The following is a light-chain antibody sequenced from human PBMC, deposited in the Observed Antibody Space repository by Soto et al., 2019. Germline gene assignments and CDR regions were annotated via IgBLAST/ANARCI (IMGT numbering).Light chain of an antibody. CDR2: KAS. V-gene: IGKV1-5*03. CDR1: QSIGTW. CDR3: QQYNSYPIT. Sequence: DIQLTRSPSTLSXXXXXXXXXXXGASQSIGTWLAWYQQKPGKAPKLLIYKASSLESGVPSRFSGSGSGTEFTLTISSLQPDDFATYYCQQYNSYPITFGQGTRLEIK. J-gene: IGKJ5*01.